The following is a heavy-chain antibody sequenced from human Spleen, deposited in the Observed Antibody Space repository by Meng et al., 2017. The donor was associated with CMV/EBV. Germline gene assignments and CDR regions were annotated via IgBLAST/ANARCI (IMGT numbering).Heavy chain of an antibody. V-gene: IGHV1-18*01. CDR1: GYSFTSYG. CDR2: ISGYNFNT. CDR3: ARDSFGLGNYYSKPHY. J-gene: IGHJ4*02. Sequence: QVPLFKLGHQGKKPGAPLKFSCKASGYSFTSYGISWVRQAPGQGLEWMGWISGYNFNTQYAQKFQGRVSMTRDTSIRTAYMELSDLTSDDTAVYFCARDSFGLGNYYSKPHYWGPGTLVTVSS. D-gene: IGHD3-10*01.